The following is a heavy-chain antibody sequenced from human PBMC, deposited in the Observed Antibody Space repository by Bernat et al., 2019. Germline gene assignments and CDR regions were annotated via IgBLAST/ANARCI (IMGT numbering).Heavy chain of an antibody. D-gene: IGHD1-26*01. CDR2: IWYDGSNK. CDR1: GFTFSSYG. CDR3: ARGKRGSGSYE. J-gene: IGHJ4*02. V-gene: IGHV3-33*01. Sequence: VQLVESGGGVVQPGRSLRLSCAASGFTFSSYGMHWVRQAPGKGLEWVAVIWYDGSNKYYADSVKGRFTISRDNSKNTLYLQMNSLRAEDTAVYYCARGKRGSGSYEWGQGTLVTVSS.